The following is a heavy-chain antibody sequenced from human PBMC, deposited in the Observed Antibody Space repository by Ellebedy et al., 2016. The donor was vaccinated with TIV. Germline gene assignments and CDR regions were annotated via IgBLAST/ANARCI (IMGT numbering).Heavy chain of an antibody. J-gene: IGHJ6*03. CDR2: INHSGST. V-gene: IGHV4-34*01. Sequence: SETLSLXCAVYGGSFSGYYWSWIRQPPGKGLEWIGEINHSGSTNYNPSLKSRVTISVDTSKNQFSLKLSSVTAADTAVYYCASMVYAIVDYYYYMDVWGKGTTVTVSS. D-gene: IGHD2-8*01. CDR3: ASMVYAIVDYYYYMDV. CDR1: GGSFSGYY.